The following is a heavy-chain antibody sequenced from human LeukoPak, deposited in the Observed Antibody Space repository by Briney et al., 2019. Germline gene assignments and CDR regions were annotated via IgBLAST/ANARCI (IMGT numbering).Heavy chain of an antibody. V-gene: IGHV1-18*01. CDR1: GYTFTSYG. Sequence: ASVKVSCKASGYTFTSYGISWVRQAPGQGLEWMGWISAYNGNTNYAQKLQGRVTMTTDTSTSTAYRELRSLRSDDTAVYYCARDPRIVGTTPDWFDPWGQGTRVTVSS. D-gene: IGHD1-26*01. CDR3: ARDPRIVGTTPDWFDP. J-gene: IGHJ5*02. CDR2: ISAYNGNT.